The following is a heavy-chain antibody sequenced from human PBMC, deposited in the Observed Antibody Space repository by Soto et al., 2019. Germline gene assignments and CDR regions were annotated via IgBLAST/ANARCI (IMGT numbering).Heavy chain of an antibody. CDR2: IYYSGST. J-gene: IGHJ5*02. CDR1: GGSISSYY. Sequence: SETLSLTCTVSGGSISSYYWSWIRQPPGKGLEWIGYIYYSGSTNYNPSLKSRVTISVDTSKNQFSLKLSSVTAADTAVYYCARFYYYGSGSVNWFDPWGQGTLVTVSS. V-gene: IGHV4-59*01. CDR3: ARFYYYGSGSVNWFDP. D-gene: IGHD3-10*01.